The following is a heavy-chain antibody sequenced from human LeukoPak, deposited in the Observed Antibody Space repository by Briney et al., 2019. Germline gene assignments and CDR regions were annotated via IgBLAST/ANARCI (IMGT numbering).Heavy chain of an antibody. CDR1: GYTFTVYY. V-gene: IGHV1-2*02. Sequence: ASVKVSCKASGYTFTVYYMHWVRQAPGQGLEWMGWINPNSGGTNYAQKFQGRVTMTRDTSISTAYMELSRLRSDDTAVYYCARDMYSSGRVPFDYWGQGTLVTVSS. J-gene: IGHJ4*02. D-gene: IGHD6-19*01. CDR3: ARDMYSSGRVPFDY. CDR2: INPNSGGT.